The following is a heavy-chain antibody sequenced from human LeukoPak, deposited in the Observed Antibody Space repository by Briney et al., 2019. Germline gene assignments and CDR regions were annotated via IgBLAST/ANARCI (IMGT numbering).Heavy chain of an antibody. D-gene: IGHD2-2*01. CDR1: GFTFSSYG. V-gene: IGHV3-30*02. Sequence: GGSLRLSCAASGFTFSSYGMHWVRQAPGKGLEWLAFIRYDGSNKYYADSVKGRFTISRDNSKNTQYLQMNSLRVEDTAVYYCALQPARRLSWFDPWGQGTLVTVSS. CDR2: IRYDGSNK. J-gene: IGHJ5*02. CDR3: ALQPARRLSWFDP.